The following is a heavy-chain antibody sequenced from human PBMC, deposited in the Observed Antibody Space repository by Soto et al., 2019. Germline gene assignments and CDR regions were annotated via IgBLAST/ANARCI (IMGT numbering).Heavy chain of an antibody. V-gene: IGHV1-69*06. CDR3: ARGYSYGEDAFDI. CDR2: IIPIFGTA. CDR1: GCTFSSYA. J-gene: IGHJ3*02. D-gene: IGHD5-18*01. Sequence: GAAVKVSCKASGCTFSSYAISWVRQAPGQGLEWMGGIIPIFGTANYAQKFQGRVTITADKSTSTAYMELSSLRSEDTAVYYCARGYSYGEDAFDIWGQGTMVTVSS.